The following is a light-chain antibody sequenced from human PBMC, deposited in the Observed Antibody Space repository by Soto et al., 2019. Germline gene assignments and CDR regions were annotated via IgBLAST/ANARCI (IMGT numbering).Light chain of an antibody. Sequence: DIVMTQSPLSLPVTPGEPASISCRSSQSLLHSNGYNYLDWYLQTPGQSPQLLIYLGSNRASEDPDRFIGNGLGTDCTLKISSVEATDVEVYYWMQALQNSCEIGQGTKVVIK. J-gene: IGKJ1*01. V-gene: IGKV2-28*01. CDR3: MQALQNSCE. CDR2: LGS. CDR1: QSLLHSNGYNY.